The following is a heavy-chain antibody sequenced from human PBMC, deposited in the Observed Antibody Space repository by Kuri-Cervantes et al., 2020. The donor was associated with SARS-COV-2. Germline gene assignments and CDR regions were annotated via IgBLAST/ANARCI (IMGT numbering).Heavy chain of an antibody. CDR1: GGSISSSSYY. D-gene: IGHD3-3*01. V-gene: IGHV4-31*03. CDR2: IYYSGST. CDR3: ARAKRITIFGVVSNFDY. Sequence: SETLSLTCTVSGGSISSSSYYWSWIRQHPGKGLEWIGYIYYSGSTYYNPSLKSRVTISVDTSKNQFSLKLSSVTAADTAVYYCARAKRITIFGVVSNFDYWGQGTLVTVSS. J-gene: IGHJ4*02.